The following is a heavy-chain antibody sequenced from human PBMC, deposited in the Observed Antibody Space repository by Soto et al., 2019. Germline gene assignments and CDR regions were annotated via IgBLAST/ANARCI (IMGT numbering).Heavy chain of an antibody. V-gene: IGHV3-30*18. J-gene: IGHJ4*02. CDR1: GFSFSSYG. D-gene: IGHD6-13*01. CDR3: AKSIGGSRWYAPDY. CDR2: MANDGSNE. Sequence: QVQLVESGGGVVQPGRSLRLSCAASGFSFSSYGMHWVRQAPGEGLEWVAVMANDGSNEYYADSVKGRFTISRDNSKNTLYLQVDSLRPEDTAVYYCAKSIGGSRWYAPDYWGQGTLVTVSS.